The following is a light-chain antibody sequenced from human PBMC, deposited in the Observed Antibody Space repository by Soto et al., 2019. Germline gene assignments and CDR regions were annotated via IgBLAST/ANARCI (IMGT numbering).Light chain of an antibody. V-gene: IGLV4-69*01. J-gene: IGLJ1*01. CDR2: LNSDGSH. CDR1: SGHSSYA. CDR3: QTWGTGIHV. Sequence: QPVLTQSPSASASLGDSVKLTCTLSSGHSSYAIAWHQQQPEKGPRYLMKLNSDGSHSRGDGIPDRFSGSSSGAERYLTISSLQSEDEADYYCQTWGTGIHVFGTGTKLTVL.